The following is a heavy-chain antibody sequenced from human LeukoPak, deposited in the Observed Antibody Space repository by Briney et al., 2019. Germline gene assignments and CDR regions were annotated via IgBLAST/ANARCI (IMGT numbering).Heavy chain of an antibody. V-gene: IGHV3-7*03. CDR3: ASTQTFDY. CDR1: GFTFSNYW. J-gene: IGHJ4*02. CDR2: IKQDGSEK. Sequence: PGGSLRLSCVVSGFTFSNYWMSWVRQAPGKGLEWVANIKQDGSEKNYVDSVKARFTISRDNAKNSLFLQLDSLRAEDTAVYYCASTQTFDYWGQGTLVTVSS. D-gene: IGHD2-15*01.